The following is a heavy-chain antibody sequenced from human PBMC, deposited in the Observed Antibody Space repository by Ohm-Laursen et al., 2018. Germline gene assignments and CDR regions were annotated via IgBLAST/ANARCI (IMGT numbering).Heavy chain of an antibody. Sequence: ASVKVSCKVSGYTFTSYYMHWVRQAPGQGLEWMGWINPNSGGTNYAQKFQGRVTMTRDTSISTAYMELSRLRSDDTAVYYCARQGNTRYSSDSWGQGTLVTVSS. CDR2: INPNSGGT. J-gene: IGHJ4*02. D-gene: IGHD2-21*01. CDR3: ARQGNTRYSSDS. V-gene: IGHV1-2*02. CDR1: GYTFTSYY.